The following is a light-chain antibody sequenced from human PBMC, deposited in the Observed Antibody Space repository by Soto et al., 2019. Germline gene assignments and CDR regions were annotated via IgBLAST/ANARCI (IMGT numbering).Light chain of an antibody. J-gene: IGKJ1*01. CDR1: QSVSSY. Sequence: DNVFTHSPATLSSSPGERATLSCRASQSVSSYLAWYQQKPGQAPRLLIYDASNRATGIPARFSGSGSGTDFTLTISSLEPEDFAVYYCQQRSNWRTFGQGTKVDIK. CDR3: QQRSNWRT. CDR2: DAS. V-gene: IGKV3-11*01.